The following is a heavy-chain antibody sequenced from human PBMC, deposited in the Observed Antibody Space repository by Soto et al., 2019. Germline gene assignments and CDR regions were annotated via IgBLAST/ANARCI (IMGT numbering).Heavy chain of an antibody. CDR1: GGSISSGDYY. CDR3: ASHDYAHSGMDA. CDR2: IYYSGST. D-gene: IGHD3-16*01. Sequence: QVQLQESGPGLVKPSQTLSLTCTVSGGSISSGDYYWSWIRQPPGKGLEWIGYIYYSGSTYYNPSPQSRVSISVDTSKNQFSLTLSSVTAADTAVYYCASHDYAHSGMDAWGQGLTVTVSS. J-gene: IGHJ6*02. V-gene: IGHV4-30-4*01.